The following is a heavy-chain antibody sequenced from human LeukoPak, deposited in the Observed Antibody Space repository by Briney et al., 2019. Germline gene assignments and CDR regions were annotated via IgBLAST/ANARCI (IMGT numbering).Heavy chain of an antibody. J-gene: IGHJ4*02. CDR1: GGSISSSDW. CDR2: IQHSGNT. D-gene: IGHD5-24*01. Sequence: SETLSLTCSLSGGSISSSDWWSWVRQPPGKGLEWIGEIQHSGNTNYNPSLKSRVILLRDKSKNQVSLKLSFVTAADTAVYYCGSSDNYQLDFWGQGTLVTVSS. V-gene: IGHV4/OR15-8*02. CDR3: GSSDNYQLDF.